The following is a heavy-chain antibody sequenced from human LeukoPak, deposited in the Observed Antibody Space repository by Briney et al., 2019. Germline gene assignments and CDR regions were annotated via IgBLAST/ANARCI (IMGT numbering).Heavy chain of an antibody. V-gene: IGHV3-20*04. CDR2: INWNGGST. J-gene: IGHJ4*02. D-gene: IGHD3-22*01. CDR1: GFTFDDYG. Sequence: GGSLRLSCAASGFTFDDYGMSWVRQAPGKGLEWVSGINWNGGSTGYADSVKGRFTISRDNAKNSLYLQMNSLRAEDTALYYCARIVSGSMIVAYYFGYWGQGTLVTVSS. CDR3: ARIVSGSMIVAYYFGY.